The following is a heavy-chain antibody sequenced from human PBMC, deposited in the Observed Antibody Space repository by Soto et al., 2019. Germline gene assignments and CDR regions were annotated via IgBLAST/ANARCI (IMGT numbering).Heavy chain of an antibody. D-gene: IGHD2-21*01. J-gene: IGHJ6*02. CDR3: AASCVGCGGFNYYGMDV. CDR2: IYYSGST. V-gene: IGHV4-31*03. CDR1: GGSISSGGYY. Sequence: QVQLQESGPGLVKPSQTLSLTCTVSGGSISSGGYYWSWIRQHPGKGLEWIGYIYYSGSTYYNPSLKCRVTISVDTAKHQFSLKLSSVTAADTAVYYCAASCVGCGGFNYYGMDVWGQGTTVTVSS.